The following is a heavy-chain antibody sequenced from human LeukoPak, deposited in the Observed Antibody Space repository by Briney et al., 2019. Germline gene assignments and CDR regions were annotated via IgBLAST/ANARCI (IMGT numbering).Heavy chain of an antibody. CDR2: ISGDGITT. V-gene: IGHV3-74*01. J-gene: IGHJ3*02. D-gene: IGHD4-23*01. CDR1: GFTFSRYW. CDR3: ARDPNDFGGARDDVLDI. Sequence: GGSLRLSCAASGFTFSRYWMHWVRQVPGKGLVWVSYISGDGITTRHADSVKGRFTISRDNARNRLYLQMNSLRANDTAVYYCARDPNDFGGARDDVLDIWGQGTKVSVSS.